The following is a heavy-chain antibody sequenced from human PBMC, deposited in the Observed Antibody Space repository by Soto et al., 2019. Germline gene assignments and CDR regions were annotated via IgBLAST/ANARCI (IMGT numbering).Heavy chain of an antibody. CDR1: GGTFSSYA. Sequence: QVQLVQSGAEVKKPGSSVKVSCKASGGTFSSYAISWVRQAPGQGLEWMGGIIPIFGTANYAQKFQGRVTITADEYTSTGYMELSSLRSEDTAVYYCASIVATIGNWFDPWGQGTLVTVSS. D-gene: IGHD5-12*01. CDR3: ASIVATIGNWFDP. CDR2: IIPIFGTA. J-gene: IGHJ5*02. V-gene: IGHV1-69*01.